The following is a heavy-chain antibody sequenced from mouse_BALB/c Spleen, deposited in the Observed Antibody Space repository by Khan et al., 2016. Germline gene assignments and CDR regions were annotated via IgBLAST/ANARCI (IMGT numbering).Heavy chain of an antibody. CDR2: ILPGSGST. D-gene: IGHD1-1*01. Sequence: VQLQESGAELMKPGASVKISCKATGYTFSSYWIEWIKQRPGHGLEWIGEILPGSGSTNYNEKFKGKATFTADTSSNKAYMQLSSLTSEDSAVDYCARDWLRYYWGQGTTLTVSS. V-gene: IGHV1-9*01. J-gene: IGHJ2*01. CDR3: ARDWLRYY. CDR1: GYTFSSYW.